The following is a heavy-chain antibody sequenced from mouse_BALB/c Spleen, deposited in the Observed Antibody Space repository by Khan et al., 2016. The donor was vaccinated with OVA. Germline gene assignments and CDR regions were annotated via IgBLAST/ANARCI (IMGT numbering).Heavy chain of an antibody. D-gene: IGHD2-2*01. Sequence: VQLKQSGPELMKPGASVKISCKASGYSFTSYYIHWVMQSHGKSLEWIGYIDPFSGGTTYNQKFKGKATLTVDKSSSTAYIHLSNMKSEASAVYYCTSHGYVAWFTYWGPGPLVTVSA. CDR2: IDPFSGGT. V-gene: IGHV1S135*01. CDR3: TSHGYVAWFTY. CDR1: GYSFTSYY. J-gene: IGHJ3*01.